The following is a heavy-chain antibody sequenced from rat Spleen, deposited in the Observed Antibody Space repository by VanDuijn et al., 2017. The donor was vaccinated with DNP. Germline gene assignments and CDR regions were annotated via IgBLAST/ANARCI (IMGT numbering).Heavy chain of an antibody. V-gene: IGHV5-25*01. J-gene: IGHJ3*01. Sequence: EVQLVESGGGLVQPGRSLKLSCAASGFTFSNYDMAWVRQAPTKGLEWVASISPSGGSTYYRDSVKGRFTVSRDNAKSSLYLQMDSLRSEDTATYYCAREEDGYEAYWGQGTLVTVSS. D-gene: IGHD1-7*01. CDR2: ISPSGGST. CDR3: AREEDGYEAY. CDR1: GFTFSNYD.